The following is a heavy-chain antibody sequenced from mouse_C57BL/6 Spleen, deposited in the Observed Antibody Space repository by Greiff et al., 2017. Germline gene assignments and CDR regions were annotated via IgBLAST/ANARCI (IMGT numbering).Heavy chain of an antibody. V-gene: IGHV1-82*01. J-gene: IGHJ2*01. CDR2: IYPGDGDT. D-gene: IGHD1-1*01. CDR3: ARGIRSFDY. Sequence: QVQLQQSGPELVKPGASVKISCKASGYAFSSSWMNWVKQRPGKGLEWIGRIYPGDGDTNYNGTFKGKATLTADKSSSTAYMQLSSLTSEDSAVYFCARGIRSFDYWGQGTTLTVSS. CDR1: GYAFSSSW.